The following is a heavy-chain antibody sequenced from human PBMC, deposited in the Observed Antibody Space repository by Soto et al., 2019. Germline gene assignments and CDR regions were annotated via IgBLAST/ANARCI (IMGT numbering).Heavy chain of an antibody. CDR2: IYPGDSDT. V-gene: IGHV5-51*01. CDR3: ARPSITIFGVVPSAPFDH. J-gene: IGHJ4*02. D-gene: IGHD3-3*01. Sequence: GEPLKISCKASGYSFTTYWIGWVRQMPGKGLEWMGIIYPGDSDTRYSPSFQGQVTISADKSISTAYLHWSSLRASDTAMYYCARPSITIFGVVPSAPFDHWGQGTLVTVSS. CDR1: GYSFTTYW.